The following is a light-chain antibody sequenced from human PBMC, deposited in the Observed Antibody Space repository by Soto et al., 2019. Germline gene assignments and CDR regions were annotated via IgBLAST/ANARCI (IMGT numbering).Light chain of an antibody. V-gene: IGLV2-8*01. CDR2: EVT. Sequence: QSALTQPPSASGSPGQSVTISCTGTSSDVGAYKYVSWYQQHPGKAPKLMIYEVTKRPSGVPGRFSGSKSGNTASLTVSGLQAEDEADCYCSSYAGNNNFVVFGGGTKLTVL. CDR3: SSYAGNNNFVV. CDR1: SSDVGAYKY. J-gene: IGLJ2*01.